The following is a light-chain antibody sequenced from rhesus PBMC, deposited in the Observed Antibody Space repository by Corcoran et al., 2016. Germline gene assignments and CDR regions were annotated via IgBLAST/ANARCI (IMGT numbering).Light chain of an antibody. CDR1: QSINSW. V-gene: IGKV1-22*01. CDR3: QQYSSSPWT. CDR2: KAS. Sequence: DIQMTQSPSSLSASVGDTVTITCRASQSINSWLAWYQQKPGKAPKLLIYKASTLQGGGPSRFSGSGSGTDFTLTISSLLSEDFATYFSQQYSSSPWTFGQGTKVEIK. J-gene: IGKJ1*01.